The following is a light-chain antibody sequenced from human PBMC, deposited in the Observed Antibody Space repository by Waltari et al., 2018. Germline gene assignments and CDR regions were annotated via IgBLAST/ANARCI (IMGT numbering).Light chain of an antibody. J-gene: IGLJ2*01. CDR1: SSNIGNYF. CDR3: ATWDNSLTAVV. CDR2: GNN. V-gene: IGLV1-51*01. Sequence: QSVLTQPPSVSAAPGQKVTISCSGSSSNIGNYFVSWYHQLPGATPKLLIYGNNKRTSGIPDRFSASKSGTSATLDITGLQSGDEADYYCATWDNSLTAVVFGGGTKLTVL.